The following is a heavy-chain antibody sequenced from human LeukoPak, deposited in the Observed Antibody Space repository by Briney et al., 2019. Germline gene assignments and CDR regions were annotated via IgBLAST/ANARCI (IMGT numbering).Heavy chain of an antibody. CDR2: INPNSGGT. CDR3: ARGGDTYYYDSSGYIDY. Sequence: ASVKVSCKTSGYTFTGYYMHWVRQAPGQGLEWMGWINPNSGGTNYAQKFQGRVTMTRDTSISTAYMELSRLRSDDTAVYYCARGGDTYYYDSSGYIDYWGQGTLVTVSS. CDR1: GYTFTGYY. J-gene: IGHJ4*02. V-gene: IGHV1-2*02. D-gene: IGHD3-22*01.